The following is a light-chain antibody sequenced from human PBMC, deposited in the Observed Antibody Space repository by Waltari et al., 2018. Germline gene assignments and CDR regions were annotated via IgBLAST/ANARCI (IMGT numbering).Light chain of an antibody. CDR3: QVWDSKTNQYV. CDR1: NIGGEG. Sequence: SYVLTQPPSVSVAPGQTATITCGGNNIGGEGVHWYRQKPAQAPVVVVYGDTNRPSGIPERFTGSNSGNTATLTISRVEAGDEADYFCQVWDSKTNQYVFGTGTKVTVL. J-gene: IGLJ1*01. V-gene: IGLV3-21*02. CDR2: GDT.